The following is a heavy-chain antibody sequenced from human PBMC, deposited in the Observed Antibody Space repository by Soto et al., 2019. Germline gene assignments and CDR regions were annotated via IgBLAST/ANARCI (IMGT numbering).Heavy chain of an antibody. CDR3: ARDLAAAAY. CDR1: GYTFTSYA. CDR2: ISAYNGNT. V-gene: IGHV1-18*01. D-gene: IGHD6-13*01. J-gene: IGHJ4*02. Sequence: GASVKVSCKASGYTFTSYAMHLVRQAPGQRLEWMGWISAYNGNTNYAQKLQGRVTMTTDTSTSTAYMELSSLRSDDTAVYYCARDLAAAAYWGQGTLVTVSS.